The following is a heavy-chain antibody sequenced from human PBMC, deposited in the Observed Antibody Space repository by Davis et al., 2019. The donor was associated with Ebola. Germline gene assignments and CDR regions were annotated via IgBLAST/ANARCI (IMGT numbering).Heavy chain of an antibody. CDR1: GYSFPTYW. Sequence: GESLKISCKGSGYSFPTYWIDWVRQMPGKGLEWMGSIYLGDSDTRYSPSFQGQVTISADKSISTAYLQWSSLKASDTATYYCARQGTTSWDSWGQGTLVTVSS. D-gene: IGHD2-2*01. CDR2: IYLGDSDT. CDR3: ARQGTTSWDS. V-gene: IGHV5-51*01. J-gene: IGHJ4*02.